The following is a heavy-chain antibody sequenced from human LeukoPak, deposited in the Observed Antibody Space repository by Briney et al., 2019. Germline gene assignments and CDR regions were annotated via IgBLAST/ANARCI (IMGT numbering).Heavy chain of an antibody. CDR3: TRDTGCPGGTCYSFYDY. D-gene: IGHD2-15*01. V-gene: IGHV3-21*01. J-gene: IGHJ4*02. Sequence: GGSLRLSCAASGFTFSSYSMNWVRQAPGKGLEWVSSISSSSSYIYYADSVKGRFTISRDNAENSLYLQMSSLRAEDTAVYYCTRDTGCPGGTCYSFYDYWGQGTLVTVSS. CDR1: GFTFSSYS. CDR2: ISSSSSYI.